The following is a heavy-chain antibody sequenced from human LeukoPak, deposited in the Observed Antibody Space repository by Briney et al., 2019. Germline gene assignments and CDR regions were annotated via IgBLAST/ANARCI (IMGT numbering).Heavy chain of an antibody. CDR3: ARDRFWSGYTYFDY. V-gene: IGHV4-30-4*08. J-gene: IGHJ4*02. CDR2: IYYSGST. D-gene: IGHD3-3*01. CDR1: GGSISSGDYY. Sequence: SQTLSLTCTVSGGSISSGDYYWSWIRQPPGKGLEWIGYIYYSGSTYYNPSRKSRVTISVDTSKNQFSLKLSSVAAADTAVYYCARDRFWSGYTYFDYWGQGTLVTVSS.